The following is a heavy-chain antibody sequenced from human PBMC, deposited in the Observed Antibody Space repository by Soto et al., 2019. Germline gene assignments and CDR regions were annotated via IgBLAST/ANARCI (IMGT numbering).Heavy chain of an antibody. J-gene: IGHJ4*02. V-gene: IGHV3-33*06. CDR3: AKEFRGATYYFDY. CDR2: IWYDGSIE. D-gene: IGHD3-10*01. Sequence: GGSLRLSCAASGFTFSTYGMHWVRQAPGKGLEWVAVIWYDGSIEYYGASVKGRFTISRDNSKNTLYLQMNSLRAEDTAVYYCAKEFRGATYYFDYWGQGTLVTVSS. CDR1: GFTFSTYG.